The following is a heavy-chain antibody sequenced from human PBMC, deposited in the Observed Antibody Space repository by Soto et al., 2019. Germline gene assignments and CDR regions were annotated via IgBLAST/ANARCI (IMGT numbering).Heavy chain of an antibody. CDR3: TRQSEATIFGVVDYYYYYMDV. J-gene: IGHJ6*03. V-gene: IGHV3-73*01. CDR1: GFTFSGSA. CDR2: IRSKANSYAT. D-gene: IGHD3-3*01. Sequence: GGSLRLSCAASGFTFSGSAMHWVRQASGKGLEWVGRIRSKANSYATAYAASVKGRFTISRDDSKNTAYLQMNSLKTEDTAVYYCTRQSEATIFGVVDYYYYYMDVWGKGTTVTVSS.